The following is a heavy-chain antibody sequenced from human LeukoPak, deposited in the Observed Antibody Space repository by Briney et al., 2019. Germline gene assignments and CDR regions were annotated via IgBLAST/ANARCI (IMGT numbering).Heavy chain of an antibody. Sequence: GGSLRLSCAASGFTFSRHNMKWVRQTPGKGLEWASSISTSSSFIYYADSVKGRFTISRDNARNSLYLEMNSLRAEDTAIYYCARNYDFWSSPQGYMDVWGKGTTVIVSS. CDR2: ISTSSSFI. CDR3: ARNYDFWSSPQGYMDV. CDR1: GFTFSRHN. J-gene: IGHJ6*03. D-gene: IGHD3-3*01. V-gene: IGHV3-21*01.